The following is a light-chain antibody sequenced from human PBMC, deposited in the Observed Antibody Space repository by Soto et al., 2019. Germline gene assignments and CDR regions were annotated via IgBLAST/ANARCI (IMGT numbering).Light chain of an antibody. Sequence: DIQLTQSPSLLSASVGDRVTITCRASHDISTYLAWYQQKPGKAPKLMIYEASTLQSGVPSRFSGSGSGAEFTIPISGLLPEDFATYHCQQLNTLPFTFGQGTRRDTK. V-gene: IGKV1-9*01. CDR3: QQLNTLPFT. CDR1: HDISTY. J-gene: IGKJ5*01. CDR2: EAS.